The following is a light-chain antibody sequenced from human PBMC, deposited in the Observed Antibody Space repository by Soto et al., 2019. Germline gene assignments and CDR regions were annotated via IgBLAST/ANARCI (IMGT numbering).Light chain of an antibody. CDR1: SSDVGSYNR. J-gene: IGLJ2*01. V-gene: IGLV2-23*03. Sequence: QSALTQPASVSGSPGQSITISCTGTSSDVGSYNRVSWYQQHPGKAPKLMINEGSKRPSGVSNCFSGSKSGNTASLTISGLQAEDEADYYCCSYAGSSTFVVFVGGTKLTVL. CDR2: EGS. CDR3: CSYAGSSTFVV.